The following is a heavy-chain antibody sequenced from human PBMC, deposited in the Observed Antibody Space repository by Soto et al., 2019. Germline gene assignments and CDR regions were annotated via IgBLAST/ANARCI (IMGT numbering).Heavy chain of an antibody. CDR1: GYTFIVYT. CDR3: ARDPSDY. J-gene: IGHJ4*02. CDR2: INPGNGDT. V-gene: IGHV1-3*01. Sequence: QVQLVQSGAEVKKPGASVKVSCTASGYTFIVYTIHWVRQAPGQRLEWMGWINPGNGDTKYSQKFQDRVTITRDTSASTAYMEVSSLRSEDTSVYYCARDPSDYWGQGTLVTVSS.